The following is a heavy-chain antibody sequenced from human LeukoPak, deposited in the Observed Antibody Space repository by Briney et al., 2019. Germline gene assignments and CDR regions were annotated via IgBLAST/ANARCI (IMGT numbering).Heavy chain of an antibody. Sequence: GASVKVSCKASGYTFTGYYMHWVRQAPGQGLEWMGWINPNSGGTNYAQKFQGRVTMTRDTSISTAYMELSRLRSDDTAVYYCARGVHYCGSGSYRYWGQGTLVTVSS. D-gene: IGHD3-10*01. CDR1: GYTFTGYY. J-gene: IGHJ4*02. CDR3: ARGVHYCGSGSYRY. CDR2: INPNSGGT. V-gene: IGHV1-2*02.